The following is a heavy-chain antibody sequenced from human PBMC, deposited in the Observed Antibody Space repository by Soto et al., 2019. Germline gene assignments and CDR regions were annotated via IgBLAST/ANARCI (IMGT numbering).Heavy chain of an antibody. CDR1: GYTFTSYG. CDR2: ISAYNGNT. CDR3: ARDSGGYSYGLYYFDY. D-gene: IGHD5-18*01. Sequence: ASVKVSCKASGYTFTSYGIIWVRQAPGQGLEWMGWISAYNGNTNYAQKLQGRVTMTTDTSTSTAYMELRSLRSDDTAVYYCARDSGGYSYGLYYFDYWGQGTLVTVSS. V-gene: IGHV1-18*01. J-gene: IGHJ4*02.